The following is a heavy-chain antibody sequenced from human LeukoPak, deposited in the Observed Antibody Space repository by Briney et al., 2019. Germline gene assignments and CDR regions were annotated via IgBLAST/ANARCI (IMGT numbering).Heavy chain of an antibody. CDR1: GYTFTGYY. CDR3: ARLTWGMVRGFDY. CDR2: INPNSGGT. J-gene: IGHJ4*02. V-gene: IGHV1-2*02. D-gene: IGHD3-10*01. Sequence: ASVKVSCKASGYTFTGYYMHWVRQAPGQGLEWMGWINPNSGGTNYAQKFQGRVTMTRDTSISTAYMELSRLRSDDTAVYYCARLTWGMVRGFDYWGQGTLVTVSS.